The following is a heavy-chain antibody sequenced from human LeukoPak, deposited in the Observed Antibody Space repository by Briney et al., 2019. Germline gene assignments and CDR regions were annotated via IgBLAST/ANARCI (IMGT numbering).Heavy chain of an antibody. CDR2: IIPIFGTA. J-gene: IGHJ4*02. V-gene: IGHV1-69*13. CDR1: GGTFSSYA. CDR3: ASQWVNYDFWSGLQN. D-gene: IGHD3-3*01. Sequence: SVKVSXKASGGTFSSYAISWVRQAPGQGLEWMGGIIPIFGTANYAQKFQGRVTITADESTSTAYMELSSLRSEDTAVYYCASQWVNYDFWSGLQNWGQGTLVTVSS.